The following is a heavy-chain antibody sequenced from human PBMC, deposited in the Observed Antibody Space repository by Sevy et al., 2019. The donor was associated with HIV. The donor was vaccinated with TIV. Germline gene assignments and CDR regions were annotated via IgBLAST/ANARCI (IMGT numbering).Heavy chain of an antibody. CDR3: AKDRHVEMATISYFDY. Sequence: GGSLRLSCAASGFTFSDYYMSWIRQAPGKGLEWVAVISYDGSNKYYADSVKGRFTISRDNSKNTLYLQMNSLRAEDTAVYYCAKDRHVEMATISYFDYWGQGTLVTVSS. CDR1: GFTFSDYY. D-gene: IGHD5-12*01. CDR2: ISYDGSNK. V-gene: IGHV3-30*18. J-gene: IGHJ4*02.